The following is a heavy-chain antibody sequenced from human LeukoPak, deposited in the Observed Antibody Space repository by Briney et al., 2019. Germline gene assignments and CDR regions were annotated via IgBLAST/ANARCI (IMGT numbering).Heavy chain of an antibody. CDR3: ARGSPVVGDYVNYFDY. V-gene: IGHV1-8*01. Sequence: ASVKVSCKASGYTFTSYDINWLRQATGQGLEWMGWMNPNSSNTGYAQKFQGRVTMTRNTSISTAYMELSSLRSEDTAVYYCARGSPVVGDYVNYFDYWGQGTLVTVSS. CDR1: GYTFTSYD. J-gene: IGHJ4*02. D-gene: IGHD4-17*01. CDR2: MNPNSSNT.